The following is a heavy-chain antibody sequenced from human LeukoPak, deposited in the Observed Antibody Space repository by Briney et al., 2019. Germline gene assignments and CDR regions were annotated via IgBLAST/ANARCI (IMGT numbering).Heavy chain of an antibody. V-gene: IGHV3-74*01. Sequence: GGSLRLSCTASGFSFSKYWMHWVRQTPGEGLVWVARIKEDGTYTSYADSVKGRFTISRDNARNTVFLQMNSLRAEDTAVYYCARDFDMGITPGDDFDFWGQGTLVTVSS. CDR3: ARDFDMGITPGDDFDF. CDR2: IKEDGTYT. J-gene: IGHJ4*02. D-gene: IGHD3-9*01. CDR1: GFSFSKYW.